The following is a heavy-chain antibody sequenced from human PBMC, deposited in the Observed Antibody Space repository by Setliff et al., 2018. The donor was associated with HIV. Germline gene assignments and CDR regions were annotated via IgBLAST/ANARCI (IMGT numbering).Heavy chain of an antibody. V-gene: IGHV4-4*07. CDR1: GDSSSSYY. D-gene: IGHD6-13*01. Sequence: SLTCTVSGDSSSSYYCNWIRQPAGKGLEWIGHMYISGSTNYNPSLKSRVTMSLDTSKNQFSLKLSSVTAADTAIYYCARGSRSHGGMFGYWGQGTLVTVSS. CDR2: MYISGST. CDR3: ARGSRSHGGMFGY. J-gene: IGHJ4*02.